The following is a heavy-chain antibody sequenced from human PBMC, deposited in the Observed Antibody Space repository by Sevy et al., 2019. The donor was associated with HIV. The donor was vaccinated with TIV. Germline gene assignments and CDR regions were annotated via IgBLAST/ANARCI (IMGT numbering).Heavy chain of an antibody. CDR1: GFTFSSYW. D-gene: IGHD2-21*02. Sequence: GGSLRLSCAASGFTFSSYWMHWVRQAPGKGLVWVSRINSDGSSTSYADSVNGRFTISRDNAKNTLYLQMNSLRAEDTAVYYCARAGDCGGDCYFDYWGQGTLVTVSS. V-gene: IGHV3-74*01. J-gene: IGHJ4*02. CDR2: INSDGSST. CDR3: ARAGDCGGDCYFDY.